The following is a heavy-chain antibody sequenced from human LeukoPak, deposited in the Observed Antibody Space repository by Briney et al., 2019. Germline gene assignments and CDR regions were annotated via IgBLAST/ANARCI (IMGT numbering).Heavy chain of an antibody. CDR3: AREIVSSEGI. V-gene: IGHV1-2*02. CDR1: GYTFTTYA. J-gene: IGHJ4*02. D-gene: IGHD3-22*01. CDR2: INPNSGGT. Sequence: ASVTVSCKASGYTFTTYAMNWVRQAPGQGLEWMGWINPNSGGTNYAQKFQGRVTMTRDTSISTAYMELSRLRSDDTAVYYCAREIVSSEGIWGQGTLVTVSS.